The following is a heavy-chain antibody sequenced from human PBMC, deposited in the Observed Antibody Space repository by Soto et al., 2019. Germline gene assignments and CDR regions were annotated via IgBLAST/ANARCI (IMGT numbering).Heavy chain of an antibody. CDR2: ISYDGSIK. D-gene: IGHD5-18*01. J-gene: IGHJ6*02. V-gene: IGHV3-30*18. CDR1: VFTFRGYG. Sequence: AGWALRLSCEASVFTFRGYGLHWVRQAPGRGLEWVALISYDGSIKYYADSVRGRFTISRDNSKNTLYLQMNSLRAEDTAVYYCANSEYSRYKNIDVWGQATTVTVSS. CDR3: ANSEYSRYKNIDV.